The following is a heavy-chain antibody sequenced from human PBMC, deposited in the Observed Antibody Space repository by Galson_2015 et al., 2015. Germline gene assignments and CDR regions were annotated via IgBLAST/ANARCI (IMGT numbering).Heavy chain of an antibody. CDR2: ISYDGSNK. V-gene: IGHV3-30*18. CDR1: GFTFSSYG. CDR3: AKDLGISGYTYYYGMDV. D-gene: IGHD5-12*01. Sequence: SLRLSCAASGFTFSSYGMHWVRQAPGKGLEWVAVISYDGSNKYYADSVKGRFTISRDNSKNTLYLQMNSLRAEDTAVYYCAKDLGISGYTYYYGMDVWGQGTTVTVSS. J-gene: IGHJ6*02.